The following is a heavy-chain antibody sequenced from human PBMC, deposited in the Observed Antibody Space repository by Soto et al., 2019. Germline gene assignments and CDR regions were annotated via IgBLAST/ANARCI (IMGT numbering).Heavy chain of an antibody. J-gene: IGHJ4*02. D-gene: IGHD3-3*01. Sequence: SETLSLTCTVSGGSISSSSYYWGWIRQPPGKGLEWIGSIYYSGSTYYNPSLKSRVTISVDTSKNQFSLKLSSVTAADTAVYYCGGGGTIFGVVFGFDYWGQGTLVTVSS. CDR2: IYYSGST. CDR3: GGGGTIFGVVFGFDY. V-gene: IGHV4-39*01. CDR1: GGSISSSSYY.